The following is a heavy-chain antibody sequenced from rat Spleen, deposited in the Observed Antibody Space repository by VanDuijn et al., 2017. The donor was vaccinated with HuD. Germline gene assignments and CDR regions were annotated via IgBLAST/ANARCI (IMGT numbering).Heavy chain of an antibody. CDR1: GFTFSTFP. CDR3: ARRHYGYTDYFDY. J-gene: IGHJ2*01. CDR2: ISSGHSST. D-gene: IGHD1-11*01. V-gene: IGHV5-25*01. Sequence: EVQLVESGGGLVQPGRSLKLSCAASGFTFSTFPMAWVRQAPKMGLEWVASISSGHSSTYYRDSVKGRFTISRDNTKSTLSLQMDSLRSEDTATYYCARRHYGYTDYFDYWGQGVMVPVSS.